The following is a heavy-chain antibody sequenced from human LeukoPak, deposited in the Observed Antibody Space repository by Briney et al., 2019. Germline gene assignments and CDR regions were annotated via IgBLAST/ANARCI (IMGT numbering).Heavy chain of an antibody. J-gene: IGHJ4*02. CDR2: ISSSSSYI. V-gene: IGHV3-21*01. CDR1: GFTFSRYS. D-gene: IGHD5-12*01. Sequence: PGGSLRLSCAASGFTFSRYSMNWVRQAPGKGLEWVSSISSSSSYIYYADSVKGRFTISRDNAMISLYLQMNSLRAEDTAVYYCARDQRSGGYGVWGQGTLVTVSS. CDR3: ARDQRSGGYGV.